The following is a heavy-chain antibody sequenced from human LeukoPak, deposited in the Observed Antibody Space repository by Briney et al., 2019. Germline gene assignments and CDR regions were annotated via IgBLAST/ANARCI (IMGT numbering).Heavy chain of an antibody. V-gene: IGHV3-11*06. Sequence: PGGSLRLSCAVSGFTFSDYYMSWIRQAPGRGLEGVSYISSSSSYTNYADSVRGRFTISRDNAKNSLYLQMNSLRAEDTAAYYCASDSGSAHLFDYWGQGTLVTVSS. D-gene: IGHD3-10*01. CDR1: GFTFSDYY. CDR3: ASDSGSAHLFDY. J-gene: IGHJ4*02. CDR2: ISSSSSYT.